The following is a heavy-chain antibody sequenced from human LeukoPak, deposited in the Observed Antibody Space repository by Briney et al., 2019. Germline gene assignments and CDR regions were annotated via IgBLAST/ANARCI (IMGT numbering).Heavy chain of an antibody. J-gene: IGHJ4*02. CDR2: ICGNDGKT. CDR1: GFSFSTYA. CDR3: AKDTGGSCYSAIAY. Sequence: GGSLRLSCAASGFSFSTYAMSWVRQAPGKGLEWVSGICGNDGKTYYADSVKGRFTISRDNSKNTLHLQMNSLRAEDTALYYCAKDTGGSCYSAIAYWGQGALVTVST. V-gene: IGHV3-23*01. D-gene: IGHD2-15*01.